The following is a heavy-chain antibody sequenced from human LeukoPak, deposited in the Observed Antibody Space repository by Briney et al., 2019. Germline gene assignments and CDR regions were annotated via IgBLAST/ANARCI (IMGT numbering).Heavy chain of an antibody. Sequence: PSETLSLTCAVYGGSFSGYYWSWIRQPPGKGLEWIGEINHSGSTNYNPSLKSRVSISVDTSKNQFSLKLSSVTAADTAVYYCARGFQVYYGSGCYDWFDPWGRGTLVTVSS. CDR2: INHSGST. V-gene: IGHV4-34*01. J-gene: IGHJ5*02. CDR3: ARGFQVYYGSGCYDWFDP. CDR1: GGSFSGYY. D-gene: IGHD3-10*01.